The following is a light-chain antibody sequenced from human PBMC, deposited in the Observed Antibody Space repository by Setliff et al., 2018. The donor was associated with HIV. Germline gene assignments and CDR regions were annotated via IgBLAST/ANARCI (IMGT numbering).Light chain of an antibody. J-gene: IGLJ3*02. CDR1: TSDIGNFDY. V-gene: IGLV2-8*01. Sequence: QSALTQPPSASGSPGQSVSISCTGTTSDIGNFDYVSWYQQHPGKAPKLIIYEVTKRPSGVPDRFSGSKSDNTASLTVSGLQTEDEADYYCCSYTSSTTLLFGGGTKVTVL. CDR2: EVT. CDR3: CSYTSSTTLL.